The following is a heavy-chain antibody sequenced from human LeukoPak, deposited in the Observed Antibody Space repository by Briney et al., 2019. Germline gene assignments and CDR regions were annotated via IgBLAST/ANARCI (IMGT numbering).Heavy chain of an antibody. CDR1: GFTVSRSY. CDR2: IYSGGNT. D-gene: IGHD3-22*01. J-gene: IGHJ5*02. V-gene: IGHV3-53*04. Sequence: PGGSLRLSCAASGFTVSRSYMTWVRQAPGKGLEWVSLIYSGGNTYYADSVKGRFTSSRHNSKNTLYLQMNSLRAEDTAVYYCATVADYYDRSGYLESWGQGTLVTVSS. CDR3: ATVADYYDRSGYLES.